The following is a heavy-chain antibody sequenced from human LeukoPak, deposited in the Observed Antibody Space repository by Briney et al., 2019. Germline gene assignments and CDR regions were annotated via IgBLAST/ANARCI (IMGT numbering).Heavy chain of an antibody. CDR3: ARHMSGYDSTFDY. J-gene: IGHJ4*02. V-gene: IGHV4-4*09. CDR2: IYTSGST. D-gene: IGHD5-12*01. CDR1: GGSISSYY. Sequence: SETLSLTCTVSGGSISSYYWSWIRQPPGKGLEWTGYIYTSGSTNYNPSLKSRVTISVDTSKNQFSLKLSSVTAADTAVYYCARHMSGYDSTFDYWGQGTLVTVSS.